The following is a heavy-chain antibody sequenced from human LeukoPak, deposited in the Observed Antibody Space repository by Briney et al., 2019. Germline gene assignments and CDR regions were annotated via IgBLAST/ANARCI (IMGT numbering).Heavy chain of an antibody. CDR1: GGSITSSSYY. V-gene: IGHV4-39*01. Sequence: PSETLSLTCTVSGGSITSSSYYWGWIRQPPGKGLEWLGSMYYSGSTYDNPSLKGRVTMPVDTSKNQFSLNLSSVTAADRALYYCTRQTAVAGTPGYYYYAMDVWGQGTTVTVSS. CDR3: TRQTAVAGTPGYYYYAMDV. D-gene: IGHD6-19*01. J-gene: IGHJ6*02. CDR2: MYYSGST.